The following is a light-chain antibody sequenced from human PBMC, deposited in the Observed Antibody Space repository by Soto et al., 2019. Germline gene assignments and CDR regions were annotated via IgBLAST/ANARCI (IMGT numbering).Light chain of an antibody. CDR1: QSISSY. V-gene: IGKV1-39*01. CDR3: QQSYSTPTT. CDR2: AAS. J-gene: IGKJ1*01. Sequence: EIRMTQSPSSLSASVGGRVTITCRASQSISSYLNWYQQKPGKAPKLLIYAASSLQSGVPSRFSGSGSGTDFTLTISSLQPEDFATYYCQQSYSTPTTFGQGTKVDIK.